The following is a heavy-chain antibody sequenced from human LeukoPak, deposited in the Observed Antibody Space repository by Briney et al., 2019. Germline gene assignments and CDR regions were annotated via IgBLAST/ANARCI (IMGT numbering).Heavy chain of an antibody. V-gene: IGHV3-53*01. CDR2: IYSGGST. J-gene: IGHJ4*02. CDR1: GFTVSSNY. CDR3: ASPSPYYDSSGYYYGFLYY. Sequence: PGGSLRLSCAASGFTVSSNYMSWVRQAPGEGLEWVSVIYSGGSTYYADSVKGRFTVSRDNSKNTLYLQMNSLRAEDTAVYYCASPSPYYDSSGYYYGFLYYWGQGTLVTVSS. D-gene: IGHD3-22*01.